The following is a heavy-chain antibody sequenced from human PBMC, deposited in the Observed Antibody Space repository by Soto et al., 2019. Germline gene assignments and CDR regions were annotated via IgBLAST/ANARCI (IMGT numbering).Heavy chain of an antibody. CDR2: INAGNGNT. D-gene: IGHD2-21*02. Sequence: DSVKVSCKAAGYTFTSYAMHWVRQAPGQRLEWMGWINAGNGNTKYSQKFQGRVTMTRDTSTSTVYMELSSLRSEDTAVYYCARYIPNCGRVCDDSFHIWDQGIMVSVSS. CDR1: GYTFTSYA. V-gene: IGHV1-3*01. CDR3: ARYIPNCGRVCDDSFHI. J-gene: IGHJ3*02.